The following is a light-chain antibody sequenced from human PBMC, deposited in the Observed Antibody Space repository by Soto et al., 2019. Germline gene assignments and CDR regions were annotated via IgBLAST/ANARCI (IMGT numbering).Light chain of an antibody. Sequence: DIQMTQSPSTLSASVGDRVAITCRASQSIANRLAWYQLKPGKAPKVLIYDALNLESGVPSRFSGSGYGTEVTLTIRSLQPDDFATYCCQHYGGMWTFGQGTKVAMK. CDR3: QHYGGMWT. V-gene: IGKV1-5*01. J-gene: IGKJ1*01. CDR1: QSIANR. CDR2: DAL.